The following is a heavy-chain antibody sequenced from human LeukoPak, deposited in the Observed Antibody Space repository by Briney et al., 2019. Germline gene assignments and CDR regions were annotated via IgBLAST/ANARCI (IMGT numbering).Heavy chain of an antibody. J-gene: IGHJ4*02. Sequence: ASVKVSCKTSGYTFTIYYMHWVRQAPGQGLEWMGWINPNSGATTYAQRFLGRVTMTRDTSISTAYMELSRLRSDDTAVYYCARNPAYCTSTSCYNDYWGQGTLVTVSS. CDR3: ARNPAYCTSTSCYNDY. CDR2: INPNSGAT. V-gene: IGHV1-2*02. D-gene: IGHD2-2*02. CDR1: GYTFTIYY.